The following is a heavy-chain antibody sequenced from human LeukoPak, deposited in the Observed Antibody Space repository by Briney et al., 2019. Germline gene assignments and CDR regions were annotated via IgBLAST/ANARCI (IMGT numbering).Heavy chain of an antibody. Sequence: GGSLRLSCAASGFTFSSYAMHWVRQAPGKGLVWVAVISYDGSNKYYADSVKGRFTISRDNSKNTLYLQMNSLRAEDTAVYYCARGMQLWGQGTLVTVSS. CDR3: ARGMQL. CDR2: ISYDGSNK. V-gene: IGHV3-30*04. CDR1: GFTFSSYA. J-gene: IGHJ4*02. D-gene: IGHD2-8*01.